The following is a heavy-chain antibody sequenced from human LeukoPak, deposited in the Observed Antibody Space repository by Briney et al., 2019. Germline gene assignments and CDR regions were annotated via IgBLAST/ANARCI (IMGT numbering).Heavy chain of an antibody. CDR1: GASISSGGFY. V-gene: IGHV4-61*08. D-gene: IGHD6-19*01. CDR2: IYYSGST. J-gene: IGHJ4*02. CDR3: ARGRIAVAGTLDYFDF. Sequence: PSQTLSLTCNVSGASISSGGFYWSWIRQPPGKGLECIGYIYYSGSTNYNPSLKSRVTISVDTSKSQFSLKLSSVTAADTAVYFCARGRIAVAGTLDYFDFWGQGTLVTVSS.